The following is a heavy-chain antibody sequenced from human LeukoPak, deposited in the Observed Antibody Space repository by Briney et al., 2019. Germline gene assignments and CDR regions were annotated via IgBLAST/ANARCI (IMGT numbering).Heavy chain of an antibody. Sequence: SETLSLTCAVYGGSFSSYYWSWIRQPPGKGLEWIGSIYYSGSTYYNPSLKSRVTISVDTSKNQFSLKLSSVTAADTAVYYCARPYFDWLSTDAFDIWGQGTMVTVSS. J-gene: IGHJ3*02. CDR2: IYYSGST. CDR1: GGSFSSYY. CDR3: ARPYFDWLSTDAFDI. D-gene: IGHD3-9*01. V-gene: IGHV4-34*01.